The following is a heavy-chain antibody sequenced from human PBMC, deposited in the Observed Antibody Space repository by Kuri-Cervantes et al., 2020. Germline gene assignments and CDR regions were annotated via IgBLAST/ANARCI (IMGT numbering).Heavy chain of an antibody. Sequence: GESLKISCAASGFTFSSYGMHWVRQAPGKGLEWVAVISYDGSNKYYADSVKGRFTISRDNSKNTLYLQMNSLRAEDTAVYYCARGPAPSVDYDFWSGYYTSAFDIWGQGTMVTVSS. J-gene: IGHJ3*02. CDR1: GFTFSSYG. CDR3: ARGPAPSVDYDFWSGYYTSAFDI. V-gene: IGHV3-30*03. CDR2: ISYDGSNK. D-gene: IGHD3-3*01.